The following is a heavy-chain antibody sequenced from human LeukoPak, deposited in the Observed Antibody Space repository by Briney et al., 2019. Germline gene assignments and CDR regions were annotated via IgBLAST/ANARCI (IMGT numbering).Heavy chain of an antibody. D-gene: IGHD4-17*01. J-gene: IGHJ4*02. Sequence: GEPLKTPCQGSGYSFTSYWIGWVPQIPGKGLEWMGIIYPGDSDTRYSPSFQGQVTISADKSISTAYLQWSTLKASDTAMYYCASAGYGDQEYYFDYWGQGTLVTVSS. CDR1: GYSFTSYW. CDR2: IYPGDSDT. CDR3: ASAGYGDQEYYFDY. V-gene: IGHV5-51*01.